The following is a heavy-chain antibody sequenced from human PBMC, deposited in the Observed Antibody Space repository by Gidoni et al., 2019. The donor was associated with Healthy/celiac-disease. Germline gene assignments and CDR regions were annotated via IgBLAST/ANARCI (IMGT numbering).Heavy chain of an antibody. Sequence: EVQLVESGGGLVQPGGSLRPSCSASGFTVSSNYMSWFRQAPGKGLEWVSVIYSGGSTYYADSVKGRFTISRDNSKNTLYLQMNSLRAEDTAVYYCARDPFAAMYFDYWGQGTLVTVSS. CDR3: ARDPFAAMYFDY. V-gene: IGHV3-66*02. CDR2: IYSGGST. CDR1: GFTVSSNY. D-gene: IGHD6-25*01. J-gene: IGHJ4*02.